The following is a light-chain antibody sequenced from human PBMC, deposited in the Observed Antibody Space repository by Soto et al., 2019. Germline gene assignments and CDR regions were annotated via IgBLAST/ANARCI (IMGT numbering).Light chain of an antibody. CDR3: SSYTSSSFPYV. CDR1: GSDFGGYNY. V-gene: IGLV2-14*01. CDR2: DVS. Sequence: QSVLTQPASVSGSPGQSITISCTGTGSDFGGYNYVSWYQQHPGKAPKLMIYDVSNRPSGVSNRFSGSKSGNTASLTISGLQAEDEADYYCSSYTSSSFPYVFGTGTKVTVL. J-gene: IGLJ1*01.